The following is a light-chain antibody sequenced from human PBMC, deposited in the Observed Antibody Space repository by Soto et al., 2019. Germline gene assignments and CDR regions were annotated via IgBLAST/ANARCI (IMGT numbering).Light chain of an antibody. V-gene: IGKV3-20*01. CDR2: GAS. J-gene: IGKJ1*01. CDR1: QSVSSSY. CDR3: AQYGRSPTT. Sequence: EIVLTQSPGTLSLSPGERATLSCRASQSVSSSYLAWYQQKPGQAPRLLIYGASSRATGIPDRFSGSGSGTEFTLTISRLEPEDFAVYYCAQYGRSPTTFVQGTKVEIK.